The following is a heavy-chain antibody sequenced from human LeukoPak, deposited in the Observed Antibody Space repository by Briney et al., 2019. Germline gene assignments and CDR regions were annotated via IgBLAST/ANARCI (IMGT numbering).Heavy chain of an antibody. J-gene: IGHJ4*02. CDR3: ARKGSSSWTLDY. CDR1: AYTFTKYG. CDR2: ISAYNGNT. D-gene: IGHD6-13*01. Sequence: ASVTVSFTASAYTFTKYGISWVRQAPGQGVEWMGWISAYNGNTNYAQKLQGRVTMTTDTSTSTAYMELRSLRSDDTAVYYCARKGSSSWTLDYWGQGTLVTVSS. V-gene: IGHV1-18*04.